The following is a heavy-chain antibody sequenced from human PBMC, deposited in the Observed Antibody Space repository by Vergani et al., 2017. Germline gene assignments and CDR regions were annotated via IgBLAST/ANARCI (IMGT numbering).Heavy chain of an antibody. CDR1: GYSFTSYW. Sequence: EVQLVQSGAEVKKPGESLKISCKGSGYSFTSYWIGWVRQMPGKGLEWMGIIYPGDSDTRYSPSFQGQVTISADKSISTAYLQWSSLKASDTAMYYCARYVVTQYYYYGMDVWGQGTTVTVSS. J-gene: IGHJ6*02. D-gene: IGHD3-22*01. V-gene: IGHV5-51*01. CDR2: IYPGDSDT. CDR3: ARYVVTQYYYYGMDV.